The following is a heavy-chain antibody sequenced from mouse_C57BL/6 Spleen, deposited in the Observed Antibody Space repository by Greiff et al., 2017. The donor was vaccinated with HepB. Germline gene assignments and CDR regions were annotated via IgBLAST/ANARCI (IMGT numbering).Heavy chain of an antibody. CDR3: AREITTVVADYYAMDY. CDR2: IYPRSGNT. CDR1: GYTFTSYG. Sequence: VQLQQSGAELARPGASVKLSCKASGYTFTSYGISWVKQRTGQGLEWIGEIYPRSGNTYYNEKFKGKATLTADKSSSTAYMELRSLTSEDSAVYFCAREITTVVADYYAMDYWGQGTSVTVSS. V-gene: IGHV1-81*01. J-gene: IGHJ4*01. D-gene: IGHD1-1*01.